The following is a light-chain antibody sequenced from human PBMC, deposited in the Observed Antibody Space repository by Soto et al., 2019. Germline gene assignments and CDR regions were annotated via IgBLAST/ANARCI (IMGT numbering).Light chain of an antibody. J-gene: IGLJ3*02. V-gene: IGLV2-14*03. CDR1: DSDVGGYEY. CDR3: SSYTSSSTWV. CDR2: DVI. Sequence: HSALTQPASVSGSPGQSIIISCTGTDSDVGGYEYVCWYQQHPGKVPKLMIYDVIHRPSGVSHRFSGSKSGNTASLTISGLQAEDEADYYCSSYTSSSTWVFGGGTKLTVL.